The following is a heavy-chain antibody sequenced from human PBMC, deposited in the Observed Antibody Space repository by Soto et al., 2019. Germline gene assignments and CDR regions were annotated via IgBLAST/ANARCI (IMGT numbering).Heavy chain of an antibody. D-gene: IGHD4-4*01. J-gene: IGHJ6*03. Sequence: EVQLLESGGGLVQPGGSLRLSCAASGFTFSSYAMSWVRQAPGKGLEWVSAISGSGGSTYYADSVKGRFTISRDNSKNTLYLQMNSRRAEDTAVYYCAKGYQRTKLPEAVRRMSYYYMDVWGKGTTVTVSS. CDR3: AKGYQRTKLPEAVRRMSYYYMDV. CDR1: GFTFSSYA. CDR2: ISGSGGST. V-gene: IGHV3-23*01.